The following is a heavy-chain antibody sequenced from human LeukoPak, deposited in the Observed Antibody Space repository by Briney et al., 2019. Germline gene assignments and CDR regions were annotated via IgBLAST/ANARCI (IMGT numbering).Heavy chain of an antibody. CDR3: ARVVARIAAARTPYYYYMDV. Sequence: PGGSLRLSCAASGFTFDDYGMSWVRQAPGKGLEWVSGINWNGGSTGYADSVKGRFTISRDNAKNSLYLQMNSLRAEDTAVYYCARVVARIAAARTPYYYYMDVWGKGTTVTVSS. CDR1: GFTFDDYG. J-gene: IGHJ6*03. D-gene: IGHD6-13*01. V-gene: IGHV3-20*04. CDR2: INWNGGST.